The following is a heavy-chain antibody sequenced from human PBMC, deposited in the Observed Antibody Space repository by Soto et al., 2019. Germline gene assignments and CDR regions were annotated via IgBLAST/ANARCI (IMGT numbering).Heavy chain of an antibody. CDR2: FRESGGST. V-gene: IGHV3-23*01. D-gene: IGHD5-18*01. Sequence: GGSLRLSCAASGFGFTFSTSAMSWVRQAPGKGLEWVSTFRESGGSTYYADSVKGRFTISRDNSKNTLYLQMNSLRAEDTAVYYCAKCLRRWTEVNTAMVIWGQGTLVTVSS. CDR1: GFGFTFSTSA. CDR3: AKCLRRWTEVNTAMVI. J-gene: IGHJ4*02.